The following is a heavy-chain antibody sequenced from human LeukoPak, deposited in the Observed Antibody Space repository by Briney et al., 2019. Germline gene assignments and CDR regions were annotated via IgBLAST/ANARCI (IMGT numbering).Heavy chain of an antibody. J-gene: IGHJ6*03. Sequence: ASETLSLTCTVSGGSIRSSSYYWGWIRQPPGKGLEWIGSIYYSGSTYYNPSLKSRVTISVDTSKNQFSPKLSSVTAADTAVYYCARDRTTWNYGAYYYYYMDVWGKGTTVTVSS. V-gene: IGHV4-39*07. D-gene: IGHD1-7*01. CDR3: ARDRTTWNYGAYYYYYMDV. CDR1: GGSIRSSSYY. CDR2: IYYSGST.